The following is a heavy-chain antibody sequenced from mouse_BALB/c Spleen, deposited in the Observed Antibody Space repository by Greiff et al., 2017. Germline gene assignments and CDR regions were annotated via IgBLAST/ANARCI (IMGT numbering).Heavy chain of an antibody. CDR2: ISSGSSTI. CDR1: GFTFSSFG. J-gene: IGHJ3*01. Sequence: EVKVVESGGGLVQPGGSRKLSCAASGFTFSSFGMHWVRQAPEKGLEWVAYISSGSSTIYYADTVKGRFTISRDNPKNTLFLQMTSLRSEDTAMYYCARGDYDGFAYWGQGTLVTVSA. V-gene: IGHV5-17*02. D-gene: IGHD2-4*01. CDR3: ARGDYDGFAY.